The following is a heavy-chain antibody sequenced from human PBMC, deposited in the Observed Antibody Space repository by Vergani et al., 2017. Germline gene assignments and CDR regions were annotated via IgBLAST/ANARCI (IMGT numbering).Heavy chain of an antibody. Sequence: QVQLQQWGAGVVKPSGTLSLTCAVFGESFSSFYWSWIRQPPAKGLGWVGEINNDGLTNYNPSLESRVTVSRDTAKNQFSLNLMSVTAAGTAMSYCAVRPRVSLGGGGIVTKSTFDYWSQGSLVTVSS. V-gene: IGHV4-34*02. CDR1: GESFSSFY. CDR2: INNDGLT. CDR3: AVRPRVSLGGGGIVTKSTFDY. D-gene: IGHD3-10*01. J-gene: IGHJ4*02.